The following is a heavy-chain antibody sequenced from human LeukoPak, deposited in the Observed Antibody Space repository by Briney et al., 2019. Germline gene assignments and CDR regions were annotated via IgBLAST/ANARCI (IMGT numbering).Heavy chain of an antibody. J-gene: IGHJ4*02. CDR2: ISTDGYTT. CDR3: VVAGSPGY. D-gene: IGHD6-19*01. Sequence: GGSLRLSCAASGLAFSAYKMHWVRQAPRKGLVWVSRISTDGYTTDYADFVQGRFTASRDNTKNTWSLEMKRLRAADTAVYYCVVAGSPGYWGQGTLVTVSS. CDR1: GLAFSAYK. V-gene: IGHV3-74*01.